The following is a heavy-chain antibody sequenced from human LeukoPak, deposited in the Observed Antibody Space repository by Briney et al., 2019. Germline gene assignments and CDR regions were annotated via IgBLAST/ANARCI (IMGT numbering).Heavy chain of an antibody. D-gene: IGHD3-22*01. V-gene: IGHV3-48*03. CDR3: ARAPYDSSGYYYFPPWSDY. Sequence: PGGSLRLSCAASGFTFSSYEMNWVRQAPGKGLEWVSYISSSGSTIYYADSVKGRFTISRDNAKNSLYLQMNSLRAEDTAVYYCARAPYDSSGYYYFPPWSDYWGQGTLVTVSS. CDR2: ISSSGSTI. J-gene: IGHJ4*02. CDR1: GFTFSSYE.